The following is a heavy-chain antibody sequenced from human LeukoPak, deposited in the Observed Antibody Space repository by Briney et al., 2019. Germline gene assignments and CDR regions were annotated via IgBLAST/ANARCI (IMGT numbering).Heavy chain of an antibody. CDR1: GFTFSSYA. CDR3: AKGQELDDGVFDS. Sequence: GRSLRLSCAASGFTFSSYAMHWVRQAPGKGLEWVAVISYDGSNKYYADSVRGRFAISRDNSKNALFLQMNSLRVEDTAIYYCAKGQELDDGVFDSWGQGTLVTVSS. D-gene: IGHD1-1*01. J-gene: IGHJ4*02. V-gene: IGHV3-30*09. CDR2: ISYDGSNK.